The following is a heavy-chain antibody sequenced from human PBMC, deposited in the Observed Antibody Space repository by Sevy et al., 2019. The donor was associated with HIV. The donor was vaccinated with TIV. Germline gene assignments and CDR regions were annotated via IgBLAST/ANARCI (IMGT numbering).Heavy chain of an antibody. D-gene: IGHD6-19*01. V-gene: IGHV4-39*01. CDR1: DVSISSGTNY. Sequence: SETLSLTCTVSDVSISSGTNYWGWIRQPPGKGLEWIGSIYYSGTTYYKPSLKSRVTMSADTSMNQFSLKLSSVTVADTAVYYCARQRGGWYEYDASDVWGQGTMVTVSS. J-gene: IGHJ3*01. CDR3: ARQRGGWYEYDASDV. CDR2: IYYSGTT.